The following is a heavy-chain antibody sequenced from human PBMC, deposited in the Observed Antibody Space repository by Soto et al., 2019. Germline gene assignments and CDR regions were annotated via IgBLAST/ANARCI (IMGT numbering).Heavy chain of an antibody. CDR3: AGGGYVYDRSGYYYCTTNDY. D-gene: IGHD3-22*01. J-gene: IGHJ4*02. CDR2: IIPSFGAP. V-gene: IGHV1-69*12. Sequence: QVQLVQSGAEVKKPGSSVKVSCKASVGTFSSYAVNWVRQAPGQGLEWMGGIIPSFGAPKYAQKVQGRVTITADESTNTCYMELSRLRSEDTAVYYCAGGGYVYDRSGYYYCTTNDYWGQGTLVTVSS. CDR1: VGTFSSYA.